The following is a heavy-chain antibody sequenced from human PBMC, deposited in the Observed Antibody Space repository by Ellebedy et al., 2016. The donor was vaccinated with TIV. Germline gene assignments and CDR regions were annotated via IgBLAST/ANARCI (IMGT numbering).Heavy chain of an antibody. CDR2: IYYSGNT. D-gene: IGHD3-22*01. Sequence: SETLSLTXTVSGGSTSGYYRSSIRQPPGKGLEWIGYIYYSGNTNYNPSLKSRVTISIDTSREQFSLRLSSVTAADTAVYYCARVVSRGPSCDLWGQGTLVTVSS. CDR3: ARVVSRGPSCDL. J-gene: IGHJ4*02. V-gene: IGHV4-59*01. CDR1: GGSTSGYY.